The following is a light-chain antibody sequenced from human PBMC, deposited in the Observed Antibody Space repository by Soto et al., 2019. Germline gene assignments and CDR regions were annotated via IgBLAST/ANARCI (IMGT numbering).Light chain of an antibody. V-gene: IGKV1-5*01. Sequence: DTQLTQSPSTLSASVGDRVTITCRASQSVSMWLAWFQQKPGKAPRLLIYGASDLESGVPSRFSSSGSGTEFTLTISSLQPEDAATYYCQQYNTYLTWTFGQGTKVDIK. CDR3: QQYNTYLTWT. CDR2: GAS. CDR1: QSVSMW. J-gene: IGKJ1*01.